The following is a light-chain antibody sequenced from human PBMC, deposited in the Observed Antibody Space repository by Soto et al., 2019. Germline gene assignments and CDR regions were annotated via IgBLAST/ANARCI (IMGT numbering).Light chain of an antibody. CDR1: FSNIGSNY. Sequence: QSVLTQPPSASGTPGQRVTISCSGRFSNIGSNYVYWYQQLPGTAPKLLIFTNDQRTSGVPDRFSGSKSGNTASLTISGLQAEDEADYYCCSYAGYYTWVFGGGTKVTVL. CDR3: CSYAGYYTWV. J-gene: IGLJ3*02. V-gene: IGLV1-47*02. CDR2: TND.